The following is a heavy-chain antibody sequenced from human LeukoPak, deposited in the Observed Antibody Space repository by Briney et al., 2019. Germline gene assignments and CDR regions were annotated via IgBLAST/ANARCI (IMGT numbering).Heavy chain of an antibody. CDR1: GFTFSSYG. V-gene: IGHV3-30*18. D-gene: IGHD5-24*01. J-gene: IGHJ4*02. CDR2: ISYDGSNK. CDR3: AKDKAKRWLQFFFDY. Sequence: GGSLRLSCAASGFTFSSYGMHWVRQAPGKGLEWVAVISYDGSNKYYADSVEGRFTISRDNSKNTLYLQMNSLRAEDTAVYYCAKDKAKRWLQFFFDYWGQGTLVTVSS.